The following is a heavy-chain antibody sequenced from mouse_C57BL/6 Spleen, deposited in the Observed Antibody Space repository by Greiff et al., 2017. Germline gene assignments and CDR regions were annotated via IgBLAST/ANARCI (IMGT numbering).Heavy chain of an antibody. CDR3: AREDYDGGGYAMDY. J-gene: IGHJ4*01. CDR2: ISYDGSN. Sequence: ESGPGLVKPSQSLSLTCSVTGYSITSGYYWNWIRQFPGNKLEWMGYISYDGSNNYNPSLKNRISITRDTSKNQFFLKLNSVTTEDTATYYCAREDYDGGGYAMDYWGQGTSVTVSS. CDR1: GYSITSGYY. V-gene: IGHV3-6*01. D-gene: IGHD2-4*01.